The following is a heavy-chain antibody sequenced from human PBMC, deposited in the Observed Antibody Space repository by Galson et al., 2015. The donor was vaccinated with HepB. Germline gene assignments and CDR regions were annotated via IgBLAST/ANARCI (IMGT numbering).Heavy chain of an antibody. CDR3: AGSPYCSGGSCPLYSFYYGMDV. Sequence: SVKVSCKVSGYTFIGYYINWVRQAPGQGPEWMGWLNPRSGGTHYAQKFQGRVTMTRDTSDSTDYLELSSLRIDDTAVYYCAGSPYCSGGSCPLYSFYYGMDVWGQGTTVTVSS. CDR1: GYTFIGYY. V-gene: IGHV1-2*02. D-gene: IGHD2-15*01. CDR2: LNPRSGGT. J-gene: IGHJ6*02.